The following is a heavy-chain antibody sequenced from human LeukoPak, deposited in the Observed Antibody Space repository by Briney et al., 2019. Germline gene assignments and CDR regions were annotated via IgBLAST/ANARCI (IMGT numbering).Heavy chain of an antibody. CDR1: GGSIISYY. Sequence: SETLSLTCTVSGGSIISYYGSWIRQPPGEGLGWIGYISYSGTTNYNPSLKSRVTISVDPSKNPFSLKLSSVTAADTAVYYCARGVYIAAAQYGYWGQGTLVTVSS. CDR3: ARGVYIAAAQYGY. D-gene: IGHD6-13*01. V-gene: IGHV4-59*01. J-gene: IGHJ4*02. CDR2: ISYSGTT.